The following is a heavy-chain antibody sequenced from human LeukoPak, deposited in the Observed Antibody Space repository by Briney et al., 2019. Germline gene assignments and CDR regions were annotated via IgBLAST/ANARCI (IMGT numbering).Heavy chain of an antibody. D-gene: IGHD3-10*01. CDR1: GFTFSSYG. J-gene: IGHJ4*02. CDR3: ARDAGYGSGTLLDY. V-gene: IGHV3-33*01. Sequence: PGGSLRLSCAASGFTFSSYGMHWVRQAPGKGLEWVAVIWYDGSNKYYADSVKGRFTISRDNSKNTLYLQMNSLRAEDTAVYYCARDAGYGSGTLLDYWGQGTLVTVSS. CDR2: IWYDGSNK.